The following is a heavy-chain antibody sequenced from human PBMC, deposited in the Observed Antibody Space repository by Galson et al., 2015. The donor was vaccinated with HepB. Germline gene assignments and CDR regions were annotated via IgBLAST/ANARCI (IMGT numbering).Heavy chain of an antibody. V-gene: IGHV4-59*01. Sequence: LSLTCTVSGGSISSYYWSWIRQPPGRGLEWIGFIDYSGSTFYSPSLKSRVTISVDTSKNQFSLRLNSVTAADTAVYYCARMGGYGVATGMVTLFAFDVWGPGTMVSVSS. D-gene: IGHD5-18*01. CDR3: ARMGGYGVATGMVTLFAFDV. CDR2: IDYSGST. CDR1: GGSISSYY. J-gene: IGHJ3*01.